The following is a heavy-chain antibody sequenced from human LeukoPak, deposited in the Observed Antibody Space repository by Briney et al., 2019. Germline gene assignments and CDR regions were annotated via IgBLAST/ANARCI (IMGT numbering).Heavy chain of an antibody. V-gene: IGHV4-59*02. Sequence: PSETLSLTCTVSGGSVSSYYWGWIRPPPGKGLEWMGYIYYSGSTNYNPSLKSRVTISVDTPKNQFSLKLSSVTAADTAVYYCARDRRSGGSSSWFDPWGQGNLGTVSS. J-gene: IGHJ5*02. CDR3: ARDRRSGGSSSWFDP. CDR2: IYYSGST. CDR1: GGSVSSYY. D-gene: IGHD2-15*01.